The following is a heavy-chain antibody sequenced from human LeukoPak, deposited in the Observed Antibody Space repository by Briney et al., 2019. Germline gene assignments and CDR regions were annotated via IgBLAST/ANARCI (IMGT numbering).Heavy chain of an antibody. J-gene: IGHJ4*02. CDR3: ARGGYYDFWTLSAYYFDY. V-gene: IGHV4-34*01. CDR2: INHSGST. Sequence: SETLSLTCAVYGGSFSGYYWSWIRQPPGKGLEWIGEINHSGSTNYNPSLKSRVTISVDTSKNQFSLKLSSVTAADTAVYYCARGGYYDFWTLSAYYFDYWGQGTLVTVSS. D-gene: IGHD3-3*01. CDR1: GGSFSGYY.